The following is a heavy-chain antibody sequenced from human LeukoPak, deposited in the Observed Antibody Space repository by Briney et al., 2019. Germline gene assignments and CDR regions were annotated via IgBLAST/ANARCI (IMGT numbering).Heavy chain of an antibody. D-gene: IGHD6-13*01. CDR1: GGSISSYY. J-gene: IGHJ4*02. Sequence: PSETLSLTCTVSGGSISSYYWSWLRKPPGKGLEWIGYFYYSGSTNYNPSLKSRVTISVDTSKNQFSLKLSSVTAADTAVYYCARVAAAGTSLDYWGQGTLVTVSS. CDR2: FYYSGST. CDR3: ARVAAAGTSLDY. V-gene: IGHV4-59*08.